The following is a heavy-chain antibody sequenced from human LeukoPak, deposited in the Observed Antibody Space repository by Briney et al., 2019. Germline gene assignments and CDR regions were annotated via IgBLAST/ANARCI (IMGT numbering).Heavy chain of an antibody. J-gene: IGHJ5*02. CDR1: GFTFSSYA. Sequence: GGPLRLSCAASGFTFSSYAMSWVRQAPGKGLEWVSAISGSGGSTYYADSVKGRFTISRHNSKNTLYLQMNSLRAEDTAVYYCAREDSSGWGKGWFDPWGQGTLVTVSS. D-gene: IGHD6-19*01. CDR2: ISGSGGST. CDR3: AREDSSGWGKGWFDP. V-gene: IGHV3-23*01.